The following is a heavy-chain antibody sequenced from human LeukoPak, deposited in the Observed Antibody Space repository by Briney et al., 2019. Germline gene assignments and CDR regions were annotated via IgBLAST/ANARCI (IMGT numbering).Heavy chain of an antibody. Sequence: GGSLRLSCAASGFTFSSYAMSWVRQAPGKGLEWVSAISGSGGSTYYADSVKGRFTISRDNAKNTLYLQVNSLRAEDTAVYYCARGEAYYGDTPSGWGQGTLVTVSS. CDR3: ARGEAYYGDTPSG. D-gene: IGHD4-17*01. V-gene: IGHV3-23*01. J-gene: IGHJ4*02. CDR1: GFTFSSYA. CDR2: ISGSGGST.